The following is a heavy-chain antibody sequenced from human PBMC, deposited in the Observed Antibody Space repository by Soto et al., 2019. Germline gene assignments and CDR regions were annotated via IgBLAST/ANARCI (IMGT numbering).Heavy chain of an antibody. CDR1: GFTFNNYA. J-gene: IGHJ4*02. CDR2: ISGTGGST. CDR3: AKDRLGGNFDY. Sequence: EVQVLDSGGGLVQPGGSLRLSCAASGFTFNNYAMNWVRQAPGKGLEWVATISGTGGSTYYADSVKGRFTISRDNSKNTLYLQMNSQRVEDTAVYYCAKDRLGGNFDYWGQGTQVTVSS. V-gene: IGHV3-23*01.